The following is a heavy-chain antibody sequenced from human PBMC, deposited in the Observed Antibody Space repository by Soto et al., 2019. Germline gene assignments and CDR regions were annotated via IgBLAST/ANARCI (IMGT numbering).Heavy chain of an antibody. V-gene: IGHV1-18*01. Sequence: QVQLVQSGAEVKKPGASMKVSCKASGYIFTNNGITWVRQAPGQGLEWMGWSSAYNGDTNYAQKLQGRVTMTTDTSTSTAYMELRSLRSDDTAVYYCARDQAYGMDVWGQGTTVTVSS. CDR1: GYIFTNNG. CDR2: SSAYNGDT. D-gene: IGHD2-8*01. CDR3: ARDQAYGMDV. J-gene: IGHJ6*02.